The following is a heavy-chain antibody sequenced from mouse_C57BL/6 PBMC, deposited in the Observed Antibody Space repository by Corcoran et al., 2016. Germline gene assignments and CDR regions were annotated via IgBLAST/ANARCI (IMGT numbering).Heavy chain of an antibody. J-gene: IGHJ2*01. CDR1: GYTFTDYY. D-gene: IGHD3-2*02. V-gene: IGHV1-26*01. CDR3: ARGEDSSGPEDY. CDR2: INPNNGGT. Sequence: EVQLQQSGPELVKPGASVKISCKASGYTFTDYYMNWVKQSHGKSLEWIGDINPNNGGTSYNQKFKGKATLTVDKSSSTAYMELRSLTSEDSAVYYCARGEDSSGPEDYGGQGTTLTVSS.